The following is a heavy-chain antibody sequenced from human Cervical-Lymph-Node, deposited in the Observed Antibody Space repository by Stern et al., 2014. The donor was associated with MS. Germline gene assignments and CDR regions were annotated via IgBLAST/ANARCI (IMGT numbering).Heavy chain of an antibody. CDR1: GYTFSKNW. J-gene: IGHJ6*02. V-gene: IGHV5-51*03. CDR3: ARPPPRRSSNDPNFGLDV. CDR2: IYPGDSDT. D-gene: IGHD6-6*01. Sequence: EVQLVESGAEVKKPRDSLKISCKGSGYTFSKNWIAWVRQMPGKGLEWMGIIYPGDSDTRYSPSFQGQVPMSADKSIKTAYLQWNSLKASDPAIYYWARPPPRRSSNDPNFGLDVWGQGTTVTVSS.